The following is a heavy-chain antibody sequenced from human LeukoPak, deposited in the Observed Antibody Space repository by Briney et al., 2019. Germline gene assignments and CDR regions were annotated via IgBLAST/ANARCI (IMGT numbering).Heavy chain of an antibody. V-gene: IGHV3-64D*06. D-gene: IGHD3-10*01. Sequence: PGGSLRLSCSASGFTFSSYAMHWVRQAPGKGLEYVSGISINGGSTDYADSVKGRFTISRDNSKNTVYLQMSSLRAEDTAVHYCVKGSRVVRGVIMDAFDMWGQGTMVTVSS. CDR2: ISINGGST. J-gene: IGHJ3*02. CDR1: GFTFSSYA. CDR3: VKGSRVVRGVIMDAFDM.